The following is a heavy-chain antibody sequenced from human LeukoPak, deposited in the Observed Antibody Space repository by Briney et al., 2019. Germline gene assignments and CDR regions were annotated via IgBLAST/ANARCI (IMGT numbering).Heavy chain of an antibody. J-gene: IGHJ6*03. Sequence: SETLSLTCTVSGGSISSYYWSWIRQPPGKGLEWIGYIYYSGSTNYNPSLKSRVTISVDTSKNQFSLKLSSVTAADTAVYYCARGKPDYYGSGSYYKGYYYYYMDVWGKGTTVTVSS. D-gene: IGHD3-10*01. CDR2: IYYSGST. V-gene: IGHV4-59*08. CDR1: GGSISSYY. CDR3: ARGKPDYYGSGSYYKGYYYYYMDV.